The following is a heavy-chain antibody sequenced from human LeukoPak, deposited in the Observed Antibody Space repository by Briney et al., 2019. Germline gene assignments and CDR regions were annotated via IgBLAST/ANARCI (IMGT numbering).Heavy chain of an antibody. D-gene: IGHD6-19*01. V-gene: IGHV3-11*04. Sequence: GGSLRLSCAASGFTFSDYYMSWIRQAPGKGLEWVSYISSSGSTIYYADSVKGRFTISRDNAKNSLYLQMNNLRVEDIAVYYCARIRGWRYVDYWGQGTLVTVSS. J-gene: IGHJ4*02. CDR2: ISSSGSTI. CDR3: ARIRGWRYVDY. CDR1: GFTFSDYY.